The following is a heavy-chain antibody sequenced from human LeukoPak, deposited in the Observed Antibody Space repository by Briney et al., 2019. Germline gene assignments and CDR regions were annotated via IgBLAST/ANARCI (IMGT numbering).Heavy chain of an antibody. Sequence: PGGSLRLSCAASGFTFSSYSMNWVRQAPGKGLDWVSSISSSSSYIYYADSVKGRFTISRDNAKNSLYLQMNSLRAEDTAVYYCARGVVIIPYCFDYWGQGTLVTVSS. CDR3: ARGVVIIPYCFDY. D-gene: IGHD3-3*01. CDR1: GFTFSSYS. J-gene: IGHJ4*02. CDR2: ISSSSSYI. V-gene: IGHV3-21*01.